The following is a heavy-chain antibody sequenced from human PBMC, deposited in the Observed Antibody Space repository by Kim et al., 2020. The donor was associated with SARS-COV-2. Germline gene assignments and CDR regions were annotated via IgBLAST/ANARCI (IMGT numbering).Heavy chain of an antibody. V-gene: IGHV3-23*01. D-gene: IGHD2-2*01. CDR2: ISDSGDDT. CDR3: AREAYCSSTSCYERFDY. Sequence: GGSLRLSCEASGFTFSSYAMSWVRQAPGKGLEWVSGISDSGDDTYYADSVKGRFTISRDNSKNTLYLQMHSLGAEDTAVYYCAREAYCSSTSCYERFDYWGQGTLVTVSS. J-gene: IGHJ4*02. CDR1: GFTFSSYA.